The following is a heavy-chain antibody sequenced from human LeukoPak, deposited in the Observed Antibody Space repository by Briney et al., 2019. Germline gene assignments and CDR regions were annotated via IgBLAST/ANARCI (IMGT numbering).Heavy chain of an antibody. CDR2: IYPGDSDT. CDR1: GYSFTSYW. V-gene: IGHV5-51*01. CDR3: ARVGAYCGGDCYSHFDY. D-gene: IGHD2-21*02. J-gene: IGHJ4*02. Sequence: GESLKISCQGSGYSFTSYWIGWVRQMPGKGLEWMGIIYPGDSDTRYSPSFQGQVTISADKSISTAYLQWSSLKASDTAMYYCARVGAYCGGDCYSHFDYWGQGTLVTVSS.